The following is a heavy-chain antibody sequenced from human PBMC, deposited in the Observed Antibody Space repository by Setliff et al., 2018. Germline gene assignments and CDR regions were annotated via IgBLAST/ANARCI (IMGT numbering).Heavy chain of an antibody. V-gene: IGHV4-39*07. D-gene: IGHD3-3*01. Sequence: SETLSLTCTVSGGSIVSKSFYWGWMRQPPGKGLEWIGEIYHTESTNYNPSLKSRVTISLDKSKNQFSLELSSVTAADTAVYYCAKDDTYDFWGGHGHLDSWGQGILVTVSS. CDR2: IYHTEST. CDR1: GGSIVSKSFY. CDR3: AKDDTYDFWGGHGHLDS. J-gene: IGHJ4*02.